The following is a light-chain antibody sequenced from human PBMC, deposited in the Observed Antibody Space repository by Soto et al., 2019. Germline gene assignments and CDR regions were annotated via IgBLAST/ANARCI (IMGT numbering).Light chain of an antibody. CDR2: SNN. V-gene: IGLV1-47*02. J-gene: IGLJ1*01. CDR1: SSNIGSNY. Sequence: QSVLTQPPSASGTPGQRVTISCSGSSSNIGSNYVYWYQQLPGTAPKLLIYSNNQRPSGVPDRFSGSKSGTSASLAISGLRSEDEADYYCAAWYDSLSGYVFGTGTMLTVL. CDR3: AAWYDSLSGYV.